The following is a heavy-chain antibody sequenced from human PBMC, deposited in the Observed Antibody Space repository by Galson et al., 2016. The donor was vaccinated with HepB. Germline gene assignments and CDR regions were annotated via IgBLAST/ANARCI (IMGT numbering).Heavy chain of an antibody. CDR3: ARVDSYYFDL. CDR1: GYSISSGYY. D-gene: IGHD3-22*01. V-gene: IGHV4-38-2*02. Sequence: SETLSLTCSVSGYSISSGYYWGCIRQSPGKGLEWIGSIFYNGNTYYNPSLRSRITLSIDTSKNQFSLKLRSVTAADTARYFCARVDSYYFDLWGQGIPVIVSS. CDR2: IFYNGNT. J-gene: IGHJ4*02.